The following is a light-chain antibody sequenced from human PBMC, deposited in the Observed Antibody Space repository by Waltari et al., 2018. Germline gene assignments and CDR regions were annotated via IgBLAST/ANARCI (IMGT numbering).Light chain of an antibody. CDR2: DVN. Sequence: QSALTQPASVSGSPGQSITISCTGTSSDVGDYHYVSWYQQPPVEAPKLMIYDVNKRPSGSSDRFSGSKTGNKASLTISGLQAEDEADYYCSSFKSSSTSLIGGGTKLTVL. CDR3: SSFKSSSTSL. V-gene: IGLV2-14*03. J-gene: IGLJ2*01. CDR1: SSDVGDYHY.